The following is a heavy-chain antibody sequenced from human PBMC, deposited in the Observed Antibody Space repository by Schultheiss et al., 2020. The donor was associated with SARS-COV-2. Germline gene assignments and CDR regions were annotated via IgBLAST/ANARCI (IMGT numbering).Heavy chain of an antibody. D-gene: IGHD5-12*01. CDR3: ASGGYDYGFDY. CDR1: GFTFSSYA. Sequence: GGSLRLSCAASGFTFSSYAMSWVRQAPGKGLEWVAVISGSGGSTYYADSVKGRFTISRDNSKNTLYLQMNSLRAEDTAVYYCASGGYDYGFDYWGQGTLVTVSS. CDR2: ISGSGGST. V-gene: IGHV3-23*01. J-gene: IGHJ4*02.